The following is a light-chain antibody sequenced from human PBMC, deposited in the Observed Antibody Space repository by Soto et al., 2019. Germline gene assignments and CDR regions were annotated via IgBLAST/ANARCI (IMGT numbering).Light chain of an antibody. CDR2: RAS. Sequence: IVMTQSPATLSVSPGERATLSCRASQNIYSNVAWYQQRPGQAPRLLIYRASTRAPGIPARFSGSGSGTEFTLTISSPQSEDFTVYSCLQYHNLWAFGQGTKVDIK. J-gene: IGKJ1*01. CDR1: QNIYSN. CDR3: LQYHNLWA. V-gene: IGKV3-15*01.